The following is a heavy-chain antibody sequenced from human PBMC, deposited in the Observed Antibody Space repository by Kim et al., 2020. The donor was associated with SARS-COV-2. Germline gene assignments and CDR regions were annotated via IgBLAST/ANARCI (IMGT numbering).Heavy chain of an antibody. D-gene: IGHD5-18*01. CDR1: GGSISSGDYY. V-gene: IGHV4-30-4*01. J-gene: IGHJ4*02. Sequence: SETLSLTCTVSGGSISSGDYYWSWIRQPPGKGLEWIGYIYYSGSTYYNPSLKSRVTISVDTSKNQFSLKLSSVTAADTAVYYCARGGVDTDMGPFFDYWGQGTLVTVSS. CDR3: ARGGVDTDMGPFFDY. CDR2: IYYSGST.